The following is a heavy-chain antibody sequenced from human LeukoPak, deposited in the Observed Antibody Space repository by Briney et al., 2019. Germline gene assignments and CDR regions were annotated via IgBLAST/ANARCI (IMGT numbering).Heavy chain of an antibody. D-gene: IGHD3-22*01. J-gene: IGHJ3*02. V-gene: IGHV1-18*04. CDR3: ARYYDSSGYYAFDI. CDR1: GYTFTGYY. Sequence: ASVKVSCKASGYTFTGYYIHWVRQAPGQGLEWMGWISAHNGNTNYAQKLQGRVTMTTDTSTSTAYMELRSLRSDDTAVYYCARYYDSSGYYAFDIWGQGTMVTVSS. CDR2: ISAHNGNT.